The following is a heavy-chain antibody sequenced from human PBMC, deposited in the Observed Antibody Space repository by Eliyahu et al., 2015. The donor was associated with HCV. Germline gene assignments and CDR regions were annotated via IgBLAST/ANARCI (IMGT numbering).Heavy chain of an antibody. CDR3: AIHVLDGYSYYGMDV. CDR2: ITRDGDTT. D-gene: IGHD3/OR15-3a*01. V-gene: IGHV3-43*02. J-gene: IGHJ6*02. CDR1: GFTFXVYA. Sequence: EVQLVESGGGVVQPGGSLRLSCAASGFTFXVYAMHWVRQAPGKGLEWVSLITRDGDTTYYADSVKGRFTISRDNSKDSLYLQMNSLRTEDTALYYCAIHVLDGYSYYGMDVWGQGTTVTVSS.